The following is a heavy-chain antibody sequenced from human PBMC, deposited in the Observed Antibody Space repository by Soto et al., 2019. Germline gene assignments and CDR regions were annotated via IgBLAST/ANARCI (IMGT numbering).Heavy chain of an antibody. V-gene: IGHV4-4*08. CDR3: ARVKDFGDLFDS. CDR1: GGSIRSYY. J-gene: IGHJ4*02. CDR2: IYHTGRT. D-gene: IGHD4-17*01. Sequence: SETLSLTCTVSGGSIRSYYWGWVRQPPGKGLEWIGSIYHTGRTNHNPSLRSRVTISVDTSENQFSLRLTSVTAVDTAVYYCARVKDFGDLFDSWGQGTLVTVSS.